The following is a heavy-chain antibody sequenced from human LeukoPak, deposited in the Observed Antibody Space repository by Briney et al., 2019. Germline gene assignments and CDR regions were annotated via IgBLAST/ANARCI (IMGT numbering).Heavy chain of an antibody. CDR1: GYTFTGHH. J-gene: IGHJ3*02. Sequence: ASVKVSCKASGYTFTGHHMYWVRQAPGQGLEWMGWINPTRGGTNFVQKFQGRVTMTRDTSISTAYMELSSLRSDDTAVYYCALSTVATEAFDIWGQGTMVTVSS. D-gene: IGHD4-17*01. CDR3: ALSTVATEAFDI. V-gene: IGHV1-2*02. CDR2: INPTRGGT.